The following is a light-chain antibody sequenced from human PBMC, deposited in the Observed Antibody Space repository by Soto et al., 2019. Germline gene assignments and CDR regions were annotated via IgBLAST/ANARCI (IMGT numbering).Light chain of an antibody. CDR3: QQYNSL. J-gene: IGKJ2*01. Sequence: DIQMTQSPSTLSASVGDRVTITCRASQSISSWLAWYQQKPGKAPKLLIYKASSLESGVPSRFSGSGSGTEFTLTISSLQPDDFATYYCQQYNSLFGQGTKVDSK. CDR2: KAS. CDR1: QSISSW. V-gene: IGKV1-5*03.